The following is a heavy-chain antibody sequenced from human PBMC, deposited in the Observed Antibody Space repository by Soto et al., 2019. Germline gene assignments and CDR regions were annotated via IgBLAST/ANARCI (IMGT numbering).Heavy chain of an antibody. V-gene: IGHV1-69*01. CDR2: IIPLSDTA. J-gene: IGHJ6*02. CDR3: ARGPTFDVCSSDTGCRTYYFGMAV. CDR1: GGTFSSYG. D-gene: IGHD2-2*01. Sequence: QVQLVQSGAEVKRPGSSVKVSCRASGGTFSSYGVSWVRQAPGQGLEWMGGIIPLSDTAHYEQNFQCRVKFTAHGSTHTAFMELTTLRSEDTAVYYCARGPTFDVCSSDTGCRTYYFGMAVWGHGTTVTVSS.